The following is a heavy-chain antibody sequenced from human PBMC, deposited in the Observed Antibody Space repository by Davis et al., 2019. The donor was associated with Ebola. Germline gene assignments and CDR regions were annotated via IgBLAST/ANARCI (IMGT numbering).Heavy chain of an antibody. J-gene: IGHJ4*02. CDR3: TGGSGSYGDY. V-gene: IGHV3-73*01. Sequence: GESLKISCAASGFTFSGSAMHWVRQASGKGLEWVGRIRSKANSYATVYAASVKGRFTISRDDSKNTAYLQMNSLKTEDTAVYYCTGGSGSYGDYWGQGTLVTVSS. D-gene: IGHD3-10*01. CDR2: IRSKANSYAT. CDR1: GFTFSGSA.